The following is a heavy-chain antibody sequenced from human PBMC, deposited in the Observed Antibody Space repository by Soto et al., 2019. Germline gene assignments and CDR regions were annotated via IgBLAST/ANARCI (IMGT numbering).Heavy chain of an antibody. CDR1: GGSVSSGSNY. J-gene: IGHJ4*02. V-gene: IGHV4-61*01. Sequence: SETLSLTCTVSGGSVSSGSNYWSWIRQPPGKGLEWIGYIYYSGSTNYNPSLKSRVTISVDTSKNQSSLKLSSVTAADTAVYYCARVAYYYDSSGYHGIEYYLDFWGQGTLVTVCS. D-gene: IGHD3-22*01. CDR2: IYYSGST. CDR3: ARVAYYYDSSGYHGIEYYLDF.